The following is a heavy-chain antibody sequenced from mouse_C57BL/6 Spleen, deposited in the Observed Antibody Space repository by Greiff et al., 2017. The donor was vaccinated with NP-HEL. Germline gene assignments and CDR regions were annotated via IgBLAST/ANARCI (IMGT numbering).Heavy chain of an antibody. Sequence: VQLQQSGPELVKPGASVKISCKASGYSFTGYYMNWVKQSPEKSLEWIGEINPSTGGTTYNQKFKAKVTLTVDKSSSTAYMQLKSLTSEDSAVYYCAKEAYYSPSGYFDYWGQGTTLTVSS. D-gene: IGHD2-12*01. CDR2: INPSTGGT. CDR1: GYSFTGYY. J-gene: IGHJ2*01. CDR3: AKEAYYSPSGYFDY. V-gene: IGHV1-42*01.